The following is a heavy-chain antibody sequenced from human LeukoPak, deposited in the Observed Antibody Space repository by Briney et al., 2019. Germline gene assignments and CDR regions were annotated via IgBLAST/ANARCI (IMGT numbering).Heavy chain of an antibody. CDR1: GGSFSGYY. CDR2: INHSGST. Sequence: SETLSPTCAVYGGSFSGYYWSWIRQPPGKGLEWIGEINHSGSTNYNPSHKSRVNISVDTSKNQFSLKLSSVTAADTAVYYCARALYCSGGSCYPRAWVRYYFDYWGQGTLVTVSS. J-gene: IGHJ4*02. V-gene: IGHV4-34*01. CDR3: ARALYCSGGSCYPRAWVRYYFDY. D-gene: IGHD2-15*01.